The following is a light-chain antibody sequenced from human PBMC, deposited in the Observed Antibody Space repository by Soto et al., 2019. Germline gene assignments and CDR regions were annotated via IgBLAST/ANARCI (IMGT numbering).Light chain of an antibody. CDR3: TSLTTSTPKI. J-gene: IGLJ2*01. Sequence: QSALTQPASVSGSPGQSITISCTGTSSDIGAYNFVSWYQQHPGKAPKLMLYDVNIRPSGVSNRFSGSKSGNTASLTISWLQAEDEAYYYRTSLTTSTPKIFGGGTQLTVL. CDR2: DVN. CDR1: SSDIGAYNF. V-gene: IGLV2-14*03.